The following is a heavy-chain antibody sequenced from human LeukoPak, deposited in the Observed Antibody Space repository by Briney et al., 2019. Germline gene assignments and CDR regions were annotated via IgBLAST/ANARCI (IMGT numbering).Heavy chain of an antibody. CDR3: AKNGPFIYDILTGYPSY. D-gene: IGHD3-9*01. J-gene: IGHJ4*02. Sequence: GGSLRLSCAASGFTFSSYGMHWVRQVPGKGLEWVAVISYDGSNKYYADSVKGRFTISRDNSKNTLYLQMNSLRAEDTAVYYCAKNGPFIYDILTGYPSYWGQGTLVTVSS. V-gene: IGHV3-30*18. CDR2: ISYDGSNK. CDR1: GFTFSSYG.